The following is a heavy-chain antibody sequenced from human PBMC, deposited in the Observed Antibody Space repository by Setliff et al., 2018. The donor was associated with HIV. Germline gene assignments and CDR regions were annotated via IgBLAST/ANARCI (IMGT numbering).Heavy chain of an antibody. CDR1: GYTFSSYG. CDR2: INTETGNP. CDR3: ARVGSYWSTFDY. J-gene: IGHJ4*02. D-gene: IGHD1-26*01. Sequence: ASVKVSCKASGYTFSSYGISWVRQAPGQGFEWMGWINTETGNPMYAQGFRGRFVFSLDTSVSTTYLQINSLKAEDTAMYYCARVGSYWSTFDYWGQGALVTVSS. V-gene: IGHV7-4-1*02.